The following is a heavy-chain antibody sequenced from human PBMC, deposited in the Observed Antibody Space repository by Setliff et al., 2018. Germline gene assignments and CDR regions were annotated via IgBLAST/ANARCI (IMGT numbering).Heavy chain of an antibody. D-gene: IGHD3-3*01. Sequence: SETLSLTCSVSGGSISNFYWSWIRQPPGKGLEWIGSISPGRSINYNPSLKSRVTISLDTSKNQFSLKLTSVTAADTAVYYCARAPQYSNFWYALSWFDPWGQGTLVTVSS. CDR1: GGSISNFY. CDR2: ISPGRSI. V-gene: IGHV4-4*07. CDR3: ARAPQYSNFWYALSWFDP. J-gene: IGHJ5*02.